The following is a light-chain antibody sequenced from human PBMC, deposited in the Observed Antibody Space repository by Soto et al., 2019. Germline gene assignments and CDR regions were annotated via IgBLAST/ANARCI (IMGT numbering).Light chain of an antibody. V-gene: IGKV3-11*01. CDR2: GAS. Sequence: EILMTQSPFTLAVSPGERATLSCRASQSVGNYLAWYQQKSGQAPSLLIYGASNGATGIPARFSASGSGTDFTLTISDVQPEDFAIYYCHQRQSWPRTFGQGTKVDIK. CDR1: QSVGNY. J-gene: IGKJ1*01. CDR3: HQRQSWPRT.